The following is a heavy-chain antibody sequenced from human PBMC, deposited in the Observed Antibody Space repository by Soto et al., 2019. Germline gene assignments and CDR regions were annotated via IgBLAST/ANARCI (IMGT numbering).Heavy chain of an antibody. CDR3: VTSLNYDFWRDGGRHYYFDY. J-gene: IGHJ4*02. D-gene: IGHD3-3*01. CDR2: IYHSGST. Sequence: LSLTCAVSGGSISSSYWWNWVRQPPGKGLEWIGKIYHSGSTNYNPSLKNRVTISVDKSNNQFSLRLSSVTAADTAVYFCVTSLNYDFWRDGGRHYYFDYWGQGTLVTVSS. V-gene: IGHV4-4*01. CDR1: GGSISSSYW.